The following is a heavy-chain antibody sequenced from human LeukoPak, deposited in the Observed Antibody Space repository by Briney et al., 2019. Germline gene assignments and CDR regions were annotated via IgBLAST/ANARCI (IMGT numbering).Heavy chain of an antibody. CDR2: ISSSGSTI. CDR1: GFTFSDYY. Sequence: PGGSLRLSCAASGFTFSDYYMSWIRQAPGKGLEWVSYISSSGSTIYYADSVKGRFTISRDNAKNSLYLQMNSLKTEDTAVYYCVTDLVTKGYFDCWGQGTLVTVSS. D-gene: IGHD2-21*02. CDR3: VTDLVTKGYFDC. J-gene: IGHJ4*02. V-gene: IGHV3-11*01.